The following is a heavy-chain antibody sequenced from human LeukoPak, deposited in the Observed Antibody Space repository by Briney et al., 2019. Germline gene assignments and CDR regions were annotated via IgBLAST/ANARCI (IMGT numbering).Heavy chain of an antibody. D-gene: IGHD1-26*01. CDR1: GFTFSSYA. CDR3: AKDPSVGVSPYYFDY. CDR2: ISGSGGST. J-gene: IGHJ4*02. V-gene: IGHV3-23*01. Sequence: GGSLRLSCAASGFTFSSYAMSWVRQAPGKGLEWVSAISGSGGSTYYADSVKGRFTISRDNSKNTLYLQMNSLRAEDTAVYYCAKDPSVGVSPYYFDYWGQGTLVTVSS.